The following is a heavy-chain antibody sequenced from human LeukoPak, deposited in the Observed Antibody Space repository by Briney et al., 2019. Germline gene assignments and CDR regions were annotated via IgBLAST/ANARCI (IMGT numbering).Heavy chain of an antibody. CDR1: GFTFSSYS. D-gene: IGHD3-10*01. CDR3: ARRAGSGSYYSPHFDY. Sequence: SGGSLRLSCAAPGFTFSSYSMNWVRQAPGKGLEWVSSISSSSSYIYYADSVKGRFTISRDNAKNSLYLQMNSLRAEDTAVYYCARRAGSGSYYSPHFDYWGQGTLVTVSS. CDR2: ISSSSSYI. V-gene: IGHV3-21*01. J-gene: IGHJ4*02.